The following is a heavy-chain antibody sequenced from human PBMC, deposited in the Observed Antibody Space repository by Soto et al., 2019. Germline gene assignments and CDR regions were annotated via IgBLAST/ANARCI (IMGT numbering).Heavy chain of an antibody. CDR2: ISSRGSSI. V-gene: IGHV3-11*01. J-gene: IGHJ6*02. CDR3: ARVRFGEWGYAMDV. Sequence: QVQLVESGGGLVKPGGSLRLSCAASGLTFSDCYMNWIRQAPGEGLEWVSYISSRGSSINYAGSVKGRFTISRDNAKNSLYLQMNSLRAEDTAMYYCARVRFGEWGYAMDVWGQGTTVTVSS. D-gene: IGHD3-10*01. CDR1: GLTFSDCY.